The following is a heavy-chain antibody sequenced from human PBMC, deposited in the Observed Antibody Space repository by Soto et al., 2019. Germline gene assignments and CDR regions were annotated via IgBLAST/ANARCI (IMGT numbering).Heavy chain of an antibody. J-gene: IGHJ6*03. V-gene: IGHV3-21*01. Sequence: EVQVLESGGGLVKPGGSLRLSCAASGFTFRDYSMNWVRQAPGKGLEWVSSISSSSAYIYYADSLKGRFTVYRDNAKNSLYLQLNSLRAEYTAVYYCARDGAYCSGTGCSYYFHCMDVWGKRTTVTVSS. CDR2: ISSSSAYI. CDR1: GFTFRDYS. CDR3: ARDGAYCSGTGCSYYFHCMDV. D-gene: IGHD2-2*01.